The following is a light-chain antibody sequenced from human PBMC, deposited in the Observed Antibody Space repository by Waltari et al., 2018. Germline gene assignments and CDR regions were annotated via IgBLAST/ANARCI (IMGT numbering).Light chain of an antibody. V-gene: IGLV2-11*01. CDR2: DVR. J-gene: IGLJ1*01. Sequence: QSALTQPRSVSGSPGQSVTISCTGTSSDVGGYNYVSWYQQHPGKAPKLMIYDVRERPSGVPDRFSGSKSGNTASLTISGLQAEDEADYYCCSYAGGYTYVFGIGTKVTVL. CDR1: SSDVGGYNY. CDR3: CSYAGGYTYV.